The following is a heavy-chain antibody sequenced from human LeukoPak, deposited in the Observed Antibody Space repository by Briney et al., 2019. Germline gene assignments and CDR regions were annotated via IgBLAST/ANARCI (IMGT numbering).Heavy chain of an antibody. CDR2: ISYDGYKK. J-gene: IGHJ4*02. V-gene: IGHV3-30*18. D-gene: IGHD6-13*01. Sequence: GRSLRLSCVASGFTFSSYGMHWVRQAPGKGLEWVAVISYDGYKKNYAESVKGRFTISRDDSKNTLYLQMNSLSTEDTAVYYCAKDRGTPYSSSWDSSFYFDSWGQGTLVTVSS. CDR1: GFTFSSYG. CDR3: AKDRGTPYSSSWDSSFYFDS.